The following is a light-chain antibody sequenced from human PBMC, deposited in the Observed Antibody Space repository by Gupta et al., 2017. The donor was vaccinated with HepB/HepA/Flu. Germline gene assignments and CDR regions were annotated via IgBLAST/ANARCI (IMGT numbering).Light chain of an antibody. J-gene: IGKJ1*01. Sequence: VLTQSPYILSLSPRERATLSCSASQSVGSYLACYQQTPGQAPRLHIYDASNRATGIPARFSASGSGTEFTLTISSLEHEDFAVYYCQKRSKWAFGQGTKVEIK. CDR1: QSVGSY. V-gene: IGKV3-11*01. CDR3: QKRSKWA. CDR2: DAS.